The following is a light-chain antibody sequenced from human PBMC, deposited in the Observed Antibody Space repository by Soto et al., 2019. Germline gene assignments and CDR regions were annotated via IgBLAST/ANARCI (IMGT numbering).Light chain of an antibody. J-gene: IGKJ4*01. Sequence: EIVMTQSPATLSVSPGERATLSCRASQSVSSNLAWYQQKPGQAPRLLIYDASTRTTGGPARFSGSGSGTEFTLTISSLQSEDSAVYYCQQYHDWPPLTFGGGTKVDIK. CDR2: DAS. V-gene: IGKV3-15*01. CDR3: QQYHDWPPLT. CDR1: QSVSSN.